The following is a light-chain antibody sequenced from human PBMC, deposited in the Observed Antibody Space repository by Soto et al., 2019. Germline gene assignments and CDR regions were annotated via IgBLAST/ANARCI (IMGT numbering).Light chain of an antibody. V-gene: IGKV1-6*01. Sequence: AIQMTQSPSSLSASVGDRVTITCRASQGIRNDLGWYQQKPGKAPNLLIYAASSLQSGVPSRFSGSGSSTDFTLTISSLQPEDFATYYCLQDYNYPWTFGQGTKVEIK. CDR3: LQDYNYPWT. J-gene: IGKJ1*01. CDR2: AAS. CDR1: QGIRND.